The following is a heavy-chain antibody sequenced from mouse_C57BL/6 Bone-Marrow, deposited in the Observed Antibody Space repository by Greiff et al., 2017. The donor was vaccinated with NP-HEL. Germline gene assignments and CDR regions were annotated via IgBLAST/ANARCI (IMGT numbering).Heavy chain of an antibody. V-gene: IGHV1-55*01. CDR2: IYPGSGST. J-gene: IGHJ2*01. CDR3: ARKLGRGNYFDY. CDR1: GYNFTSYW. Sequence: QVQLQQPGAELVKPGASVKMSCKASGYNFTSYWITWVKQRPGQGLEWIGDIYPGSGSTNYNEKFKSKATMTVDTSSSTAYMQLSSLTSEDSAVYYCARKLGRGNYFDYWGQGTTLTVSS. D-gene: IGHD4-1*01.